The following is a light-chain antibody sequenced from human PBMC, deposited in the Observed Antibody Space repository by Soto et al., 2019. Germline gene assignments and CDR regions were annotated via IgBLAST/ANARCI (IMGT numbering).Light chain of an antibody. CDR2: DVS. V-gene: IGLV2-14*01. CDR3: SSYTSSSTPYV. CDR1: SSAVGGYNY. J-gene: IGLJ1*01. Sequence: QSALTQPASVSGSPGQSITISCTGTSSAVGGYNYVSWYQQHPGTAPKLMIYDVSNRPSGVSNRFSGSKSGNTASLTISGLQAEDEADYYCSSYTSSSTPYVFGTGTKLTVL.